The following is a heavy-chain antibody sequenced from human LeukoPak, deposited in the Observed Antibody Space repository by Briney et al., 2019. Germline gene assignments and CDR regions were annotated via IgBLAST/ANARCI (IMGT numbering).Heavy chain of an antibody. J-gene: IGHJ6*03. D-gene: IGHD2-2*01. CDR1: GYTFTSYY. CDR3: ARDPGYCSSTSCYAYYYMDV. Sequence: ASVTVSCKASGYTFTSYYMHWVRQAPGQGLEWMGIINPSGGSTSYAQKFQGRVTMTRDMPTSTVYMELSSLRSEDTAVYYCARDPGYCSSTSCYAYYYMDVWGKGTTVTVSS. CDR2: INPSGGST. V-gene: IGHV1-46*01.